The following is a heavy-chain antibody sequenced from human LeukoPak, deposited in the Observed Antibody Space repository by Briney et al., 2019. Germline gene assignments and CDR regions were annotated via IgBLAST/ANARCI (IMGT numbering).Heavy chain of an antibody. V-gene: IGHV1-69*05. CDR3: ARGGGSGSYGAFDI. J-gene: IGHJ3*02. D-gene: IGHD3-10*01. Sequence: ASVKVSCKASGYTFTSYGISWVRQAPGQGLEWMGGIIPIFGTANYAQKFQGRVTITTDESTSTAYMELSSPRSEDTAVYYCARGGGSGSYGAFDIWGQGTMVTVSS. CDR1: GYTFTSYG. CDR2: IIPIFGTA.